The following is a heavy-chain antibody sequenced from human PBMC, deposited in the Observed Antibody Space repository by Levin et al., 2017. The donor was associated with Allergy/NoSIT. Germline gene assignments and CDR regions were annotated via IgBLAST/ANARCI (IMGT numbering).Heavy chain of an antibody. CDR2: IDHNGGT. V-gene: IGHV4-59*01. CDR3: ASDRGDYYTSGSLFDP. CDR1: GGSISNYY. D-gene: IGHD3-10*01. J-gene: IGHJ5*02. Sequence: SETLSLTCTVSGGSISNYYWSWIRQPPGKGLDWIGYIDHNGGTNYNPSLKSRVTISVDTSRNQFSLKLNSVTAADTAVYFCASDRGDYYTSGSLFDPWGHAPLVTVSS.